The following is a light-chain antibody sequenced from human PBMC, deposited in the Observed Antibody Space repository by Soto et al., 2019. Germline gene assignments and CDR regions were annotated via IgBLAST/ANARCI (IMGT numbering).Light chain of an antibody. CDR2: EVS. CDR3: SSSTSSSTLV. J-gene: IGLJ1*01. CDR1: SSDVGGYNY. V-gene: IGLV2-14*01. Sequence: QSALTQPASVSGSPGQSITISCTGTSSDVGGYNYVSWYQQHPGKAPKLMIYEVSNRPSGVSNRFSGSKSGNTASLTISGLQAEDEADYYCSSSTSSSTLVSGTGTKVTVL.